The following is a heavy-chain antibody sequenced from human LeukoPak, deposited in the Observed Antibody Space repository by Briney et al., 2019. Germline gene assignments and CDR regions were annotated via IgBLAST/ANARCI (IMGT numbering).Heavy chain of an antibody. D-gene: IGHD3-16*01. CDR1: GGSISPYY. J-gene: IGHJ4*02. Sequence: SETLSLTCSVSGGSISPYYWSWIRQLPGKGLEWIAYIYHSGTTKYNPSLRSRVTISVDTSKNQFSLMLDSVTAADTAVYYCARHGGSYFLYWGQGTLVTVSS. CDR2: IYHSGTT. V-gene: IGHV4-59*08. CDR3: ARHGGSYFLY.